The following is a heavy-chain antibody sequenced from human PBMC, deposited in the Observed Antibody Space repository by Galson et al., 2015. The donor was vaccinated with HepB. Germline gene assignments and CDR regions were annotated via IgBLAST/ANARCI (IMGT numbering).Heavy chain of an antibody. CDR2: IYQSGST. J-gene: IGHJ5*02. CDR3: ARVGREYVSGWFDP. D-gene: IGHD6-25*01. V-gene: IGHV4-4*02. Sequence: ETLSLTCAVSGGSINDPNWWSWVRQSPGKGLEWIGEIYQSGSTNYNPSLKSRVTMSADKSKNQFSLKLRSVSAADTAVYYCARVGREYVSGWFDPWGQGTLVTVSS. CDR1: GGSINDPNW.